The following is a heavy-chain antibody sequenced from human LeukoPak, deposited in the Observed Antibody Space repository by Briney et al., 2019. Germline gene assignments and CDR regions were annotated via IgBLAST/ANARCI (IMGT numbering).Heavy chain of an antibody. V-gene: IGHV1-2*02. Sequence: ASVKVSCKASGYTFTGYYMHWVRQAPGQGLEWMGWINPNSGGTNYAQKFQGRVTMTRDTSISTAYMELSRLRSDDTAVYYCARDYRVVPAAIGNWLDPWGQGTLVTVSS. CDR2: INPNSGGT. CDR1: GYTFTGYY. D-gene: IGHD2-2*01. CDR3: ARDYRVVPAAIGNWLDP. J-gene: IGHJ5*02.